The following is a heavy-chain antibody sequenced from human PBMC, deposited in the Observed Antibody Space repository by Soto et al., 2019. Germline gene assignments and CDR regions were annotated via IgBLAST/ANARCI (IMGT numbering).Heavy chain of an antibody. J-gene: IGHJ4*02. D-gene: IGHD3-10*01. Sequence: SETLSLTCTVSGGSISSSSYYWGWIRQPPGKGLEWIGSIYYSGSTYYNPSLKSRVTISVDTSKNQFSLKLSSVTAADTAVYYCASKLSERWFGEFLLDYGGQGTLVTVS. CDR2: IYYSGST. V-gene: IGHV4-39*01. CDR3: ASKLSERWFGEFLLDY. CDR1: GGSISSSSYY.